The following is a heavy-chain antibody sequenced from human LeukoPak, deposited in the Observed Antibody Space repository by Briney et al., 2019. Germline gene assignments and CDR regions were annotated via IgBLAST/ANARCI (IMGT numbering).Heavy chain of an antibody. V-gene: IGHV4-59*01. CDR2: IYYSGRT. Sequence: PSETLSLTCTVSADSINSYYWNWIRQPPGKGLVWIGYIYYSGRTDYNPSLKSRVTISVDTSKHQFSMKLKSVTAADTAVYFCARGRWLPNAFDIWGQGTMVTVFS. D-gene: IGHD5-24*01. J-gene: IGHJ3*02. CDR1: ADSINSYY. CDR3: ARGRWLPNAFDI.